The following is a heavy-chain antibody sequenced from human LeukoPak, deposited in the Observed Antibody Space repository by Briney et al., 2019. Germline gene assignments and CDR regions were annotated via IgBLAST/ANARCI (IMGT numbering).Heavy chain of an antibody. CDR3: AREKIDTAMVTSWFDP. V-gene: IGHV1-8*02. CDR2: ISAYNGNT. CDR1: GYTFTSYG. J-gene: IGHJ5*02. D-gene: IGHD5-18*01. Sequence: ASVKVSCKASGYTFTSYGISWVRQAPGQGLEWMGWISAYNGNTGYAQKFQGRVTMTRNTSISTAYMELSSLRSEDTAVYYCAREKIDTAMVTSWFDPWGQGTLVTVSS.